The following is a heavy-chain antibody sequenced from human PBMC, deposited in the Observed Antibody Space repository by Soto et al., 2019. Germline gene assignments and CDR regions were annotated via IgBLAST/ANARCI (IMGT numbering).Heavy chain of an antibody. V-gene: IGHV4-34*01. CDR2: INHSGST. Sequence: PSETLSLTCAVYGGSFSGYYWSWIRQPPGKGLEWIGEINHSGSTNYNPSLKSRVTISVDTSKNQFSLKLISVTTADTAVYFCAREGNLGRWIQPLDSWGQGTLVTVSS. J-gene: IGHJ4*02. D-gene: IGHD2-2*03. CDR1: GGSFSGYY. CDR3: AREGNLGRWIQPLDS.